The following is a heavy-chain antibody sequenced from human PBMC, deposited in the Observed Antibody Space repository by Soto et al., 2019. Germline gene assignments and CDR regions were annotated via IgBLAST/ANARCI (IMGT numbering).Heavy chain of an antibody. J-gene: IGHJ4*02. V-gene: IGHV3-23*01. Sequence: GGSLRLSCAPSGFIFSNYAMSWVRQARGKGLEWVSAISGSGADAYYTESVKGRFTISRDNFKNTLYLQMNSLRAEDTAVYYCAKDTGRGGGSVFDYWGQGTLVTVSS. CDR1: GFIFSNYA. D-gene: IGHD2-15*01. CDR3: AKDTGRGGGSVFDY. CDR2: ISGSGADA.